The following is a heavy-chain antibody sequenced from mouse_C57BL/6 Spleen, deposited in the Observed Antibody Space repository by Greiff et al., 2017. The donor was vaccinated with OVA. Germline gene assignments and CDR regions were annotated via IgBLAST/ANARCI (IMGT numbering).Heavy chain of an antibody. CDR3: ARLDGSEYFDV. CDR2: INPNNGGT. D-gene: IGHD1-1*01. J-gene: IGHJ1*03. CDR1: GYTFTDYY. Sequence: EVQLQQSGPELLPPWASVKISCKASGYTFTDYYMNWVKQSHGKSLEWIGDINPNNGGTSYNQKFKGKATLTVDKSSSTAYMELRSLTSEDSAVYYCARLDGSEYFDVWGKGTTVTVSS. V-gene: IGHV1-26*01.